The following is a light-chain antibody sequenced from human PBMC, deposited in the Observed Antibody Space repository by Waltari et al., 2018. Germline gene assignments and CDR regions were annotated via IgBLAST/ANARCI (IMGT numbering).Light chain of an antibody. CDR1: QDISTD. CDR3: QQRSLWPRT. CDR2: DVY. V-gene: IGKV3-11*01. J-gene: IGKJ1*01. Sequence: EIVLTQSPATLSLSPGDTGTLSCRASQDISTDLAWYQHRPGQPPRLLVYDVYNRAAGIPPRFSGSGSGTDFTVTISSLEPEDLAVYFCQQRSLWPRTFGPGTKVEI.